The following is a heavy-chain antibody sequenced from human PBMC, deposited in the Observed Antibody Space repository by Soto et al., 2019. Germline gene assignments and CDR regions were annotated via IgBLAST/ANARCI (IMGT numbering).Heavy chain of an antibody. CDR2: ISSGGTNI. J-gene: IGHJ4*02. CDR1: GFSISSYE. V-gene: IGHV3-48*03. D-gene: IGHD5-12*01. CDR3: ARDRWVTYSGYDWHFDY. Sequence: EVQLVESGGVLVQPGGSLRLSCAASGFSISSYEMNWVRQAPGKGLEWVSYISSGGTNIYYADSVKGRFTISRDIAKNSVDLQLNSLRAEDTAVYYCARDRWVTYSGYDWHFDYWGQGTLVTVSS.